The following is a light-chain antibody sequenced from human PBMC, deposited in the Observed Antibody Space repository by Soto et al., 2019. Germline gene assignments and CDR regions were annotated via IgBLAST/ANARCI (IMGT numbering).Light chain of an antibody. CDR3: QQFNNLPFS. J-gene: IGKJ3*01. CDR1: QDIENY. Sequence: DIQMTQSPSSLSASVGDRVTITCQARQDIENYLNWYRQRPGKAPKVLISDTTILETGVPSRFSGSGTVTHVTFTISYLQPEDIATCYCQQFNNLPFSCDPGTKVDIK. V-gene: IGKV1-33*01. CDR2: DTT.